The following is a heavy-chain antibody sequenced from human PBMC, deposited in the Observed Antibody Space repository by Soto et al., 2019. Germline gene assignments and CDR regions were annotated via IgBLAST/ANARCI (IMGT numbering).Heavy chain of an antibody. Sequence: SQTLSLTCAITRDSVSSNSAGWSWVRQSPSRGLEWLGRTYYRSKWYYEYAVSVRGRITISPDTSKNQYSLQLNSVTPEDTAVYFCARGEQYSGRIFDYWGQGTLVTVSS. CDR3: ARGEQYSGRIFDY. V-gene: IGHV6-1*01. CDR2: TYYRSKWYY. D-gene: IGHD1-26*01. J-gene: IGHJ4*01. CDR1: RDSVSSNSAG.